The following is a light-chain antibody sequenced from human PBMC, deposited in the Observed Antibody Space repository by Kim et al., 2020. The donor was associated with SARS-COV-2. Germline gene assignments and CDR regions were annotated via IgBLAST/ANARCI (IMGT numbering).Light chain of an antibody. Sequence: SPGERATPSCRASQSVSSYLAWYQQKPGQAPRLLIYDASNRATGIPDRFSGSGSGTDFTLTISSLEPEDFAVYYCQQRSNWPGLTFGGGTKVDIK. J-gene: IGKJ4*01. V-gene: IGKV3-11*01. CDR1: QSVSSY. CDR2: DAS. CDR3: QQRSNWPGLT.